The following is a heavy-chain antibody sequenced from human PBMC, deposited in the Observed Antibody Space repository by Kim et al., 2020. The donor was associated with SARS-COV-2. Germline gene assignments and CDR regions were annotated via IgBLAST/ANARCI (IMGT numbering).Heavy chain of an antibody. CDR2: ST. V-gene: IGHV3-74*01. J-gene: IGHJ6*02. Sequence: STSYADSVKGRFTISRDNAKNTLYLQMNSLRAEDTAVYYCARDYYGMDVWGQGTTVTVSS. CDR3: ARDYYGMDV.